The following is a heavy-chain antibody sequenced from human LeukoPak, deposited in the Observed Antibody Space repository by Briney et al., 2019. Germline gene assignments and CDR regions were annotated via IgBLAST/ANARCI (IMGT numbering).Heavy chain of an antibody. CDR1: GFTFSSYW. CDR3: AELGITMIGGV. D-gene: IGHD3-10*02. J-gene: IGHJ6*04. CDR2: ISSSGSTI. Sequence: GGSLRLSYAASGFTFSSYWMHWVRQDPGKGLEWVSYISSSGSTIYYADSVKGRFTISRDNAKNSLYLQMNSLRAEDTAVYYCAELGITMIGGVWGKGTTVTISS. V-gene: IGHV3-48*04.